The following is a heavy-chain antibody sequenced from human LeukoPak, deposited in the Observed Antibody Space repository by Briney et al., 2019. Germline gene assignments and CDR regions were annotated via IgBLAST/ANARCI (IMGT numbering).Heavy chain of an antibody. V-gene: IGHV3-53*01. D-gene: IGHD3-10*01. CDR3: AKRGPFLFFDV. CDR2: IYSGGIT. CDR1: GVTVSNNY. J-gene: IGHJ6*03. Sequence: PGGSLRLSCAASGVTVSNNYMNWVRQAPGKGLEWVSVIYSGGITFYADSVKGEFTISRDNSKNALYLQMNSLRAEDTAVYYCAKRGPFLFFDVWGKGTTVTVSS.